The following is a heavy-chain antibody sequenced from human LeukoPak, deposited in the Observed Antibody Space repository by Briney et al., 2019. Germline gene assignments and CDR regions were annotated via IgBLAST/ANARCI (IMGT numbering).Heavy chain of an antibody. V-gene: IGHV1-8*02. CDR1: GYTFTDYY. D-gene: IGHD5-12*01. CDR2: MNPNSGNT. J-gene: IGHJ4*02. Sequence: GASVKVSCKASGYTFTDYYMHWVRQATGQGLEWMGWMNPNSGNTGYAQKFQGRVTMTRNTSISTAYMELSSLRSEDTAAYYCARGNSGYDLYYFDYWGQGTLVTVSS. CDR3: ARGNSGYDLYYFDY.